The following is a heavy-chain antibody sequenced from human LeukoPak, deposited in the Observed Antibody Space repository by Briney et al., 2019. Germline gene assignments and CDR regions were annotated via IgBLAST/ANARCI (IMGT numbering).Heavy chain of an antibody. J-gene: IGHJ4*02. CDR3: AKRRVGSVAAKGFFDY. V-gene: IGHV4-34*01. Sequence: SETLSLTCAVYGGSFSGYYWSWIRQPPGKGLEWIGEINHSGGTNYNPSLKSRITISVDTSKNQFSLKLSSVTAADTAVYYCAKRRVGSVAAKGFFDYWGQGTLVTASS. D-gene: IGHD2-15*01. CDR1: GGSFSGYY. CDR2: INHSGGT.